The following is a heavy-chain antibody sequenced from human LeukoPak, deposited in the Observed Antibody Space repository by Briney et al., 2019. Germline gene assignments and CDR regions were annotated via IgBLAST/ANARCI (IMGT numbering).Heavy chain of an antibody. CDR1: GYTFSTYG. CDR3: ARKGCFDNCYLFDY. Sequence: WASVKVSCKASGYTFSTYGINWVRQAPGQGLEWMGWINTNNGNTNYAQKFQGRVTMTRDTSTSTAYLELRSLGSDDMAVYYCARKGCFDNCYLFDYWGQGTLVTVSS. CDR2: INTNNGNT. J-gene: IGHJ4*02. D-gene: IGHD1-20*01. V-gene: IGHV1-18*03.